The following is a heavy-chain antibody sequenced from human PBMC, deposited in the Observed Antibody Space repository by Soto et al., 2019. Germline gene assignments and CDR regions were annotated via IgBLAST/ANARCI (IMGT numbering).Heavy chain of an antibody. V-gene: IGHV1-2*02. CDR1: GYTFTDFY. CDR2: INPKTGDT. D-gene: IGHD1-1*01. CDR3: ATGTNGTTGWYHP. Sequence: QVQLVQSGPEVKKPGASVTVSCKSSGYTFTDFYLPWLRQAPGQGLEWVGWINPKTGDTKSSQKFQGRVTMSRDTSVSTAYIDLTSLTSDDTAMYYCATGTNGTTGWYHPWGQGTRVTVSS. J-gene: IGHJ5*02.